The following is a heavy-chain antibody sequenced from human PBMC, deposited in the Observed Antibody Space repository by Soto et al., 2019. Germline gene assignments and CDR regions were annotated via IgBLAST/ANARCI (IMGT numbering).Heavy chain of an antibody. V-gene: IGHV3-74*01. CDR3: SRDHYIENWFYP. Sequence: PGGSLRLSCAASGFTFSSYWMHWVRQAPGKGLVWVSRINSDGSSTSYADSVKGRFTISRDNAKNTLYLQMNSLRAEDTAVYYCSRDHYIENWFYPWGQGTLVTVSS. CDR1: GFTFSSYW. D-gene: IGHD3-10*01. CDR2: INSDGSST. J-gene: IGHJ5*02.